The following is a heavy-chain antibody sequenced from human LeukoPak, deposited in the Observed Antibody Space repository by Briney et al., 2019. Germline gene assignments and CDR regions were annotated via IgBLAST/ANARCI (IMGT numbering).Heavy chain of an antibody. D-gene: IGHD2-2*01. CDR3: ARREYCSDTTCSVCLDY. CDR1: GYSFTTYW. CDR2: LYPGDSDT. Sequence: GESLKISCKGSGYSFTTYWIGWVRQMPGKGLEWMGILYPGDSDTRYSPSSQGHVTVSVDKSINTAYLQWSSLKASDTAMYYCARREYCSDTTCSVCLDYWGQGTMVTVSS. V-gene: IGHV5-51*01. J-gene: IGHJ4*02.